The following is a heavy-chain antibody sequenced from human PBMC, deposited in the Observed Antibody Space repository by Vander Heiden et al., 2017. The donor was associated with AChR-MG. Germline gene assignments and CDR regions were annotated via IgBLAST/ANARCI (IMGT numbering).Heavy chain of an antibody. CDR2: SYHSGST. V-gene: IGHV4-38-2*01. J-gene: IGHJ5*02. D-gene: IGHD3-3*01. CDR3: ASARSSGRVVNNWFDP. CDR1: GYSISSGYY. Sequence: QVQLQESGPGLVKPSETLSLTCAVAGYSISSGYYLAWSRQPPGRGLEWIGSSYHSGSTYYNPSLKSRVTISVDTSKNQFSLKLSSVTAADTAVYYCASARSSGRVVNNWFDPWGQGTLVTVSS.